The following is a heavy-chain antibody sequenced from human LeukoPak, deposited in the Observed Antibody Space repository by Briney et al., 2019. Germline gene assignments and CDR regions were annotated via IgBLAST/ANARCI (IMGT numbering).Heavy chain of an antibody. CDR3: ARADFYYYYYMDV. CDR2: INPNSGGT. J-gene: IGHJ6*03. Sequence: GASVKVSCKASGYTFTGYYMHWVRQAPGQGLEWMGWINPNSGGTNYAQKFQGRVTMTRDTSISTAYVELSRLRSDDTAVYYCARADFYYYYYMDVWGKGTTVTISS. CDR1: GYTFTGYY. V-gene: IGHV1-2*02.